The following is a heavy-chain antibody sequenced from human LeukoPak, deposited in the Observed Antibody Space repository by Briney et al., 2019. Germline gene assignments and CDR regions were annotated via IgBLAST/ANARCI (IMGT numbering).Heavy chain of an antibody. CDR3: ARRGYTFGGVIVKIFDY. D-gene: IGHD3-16*02. J-gene: IGHJ4*02. Sequence: ASVKVSCKASGYTFTSYDINWVRQATGQGLEWMGWMNPNSGNTGYAQKFQGRVTMTRNTSISTAYMELSSLRSEDTAVYYCARRGYTFGGVIVKIFDYWGQGTLVTVSS. CDR2: MNPNSGNT. V-gene: IGHV1-8*01. CDR1: GYTFTSYD.